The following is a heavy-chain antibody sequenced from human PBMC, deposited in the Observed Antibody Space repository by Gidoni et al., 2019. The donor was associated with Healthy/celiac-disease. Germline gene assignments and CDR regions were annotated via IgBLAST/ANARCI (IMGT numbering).Heavy chain of an antibody. J-gene: IGHJ5*02. V-gene: IGHV1-2*06. Sequence: QVQLVQSGAEVKKPGASVKVSCKASGYTFTGYYMHWVRQAPGQGLGWMGRINPNSGGTNYAQKFQGRVTMTRDTSISTAYMELSRLRSDDTAVYYCARDDLVAYSTSNPDENCSGGSCYSEGGWFDPWGQGTLVTVSS. D-gene: IGHD2-15*01. CDR1: GYTFTGYY. CDR3: ARDDLVAYSTSNPDENCSGGSCYSEGGWFDP. CDR2: INPNSGGT.